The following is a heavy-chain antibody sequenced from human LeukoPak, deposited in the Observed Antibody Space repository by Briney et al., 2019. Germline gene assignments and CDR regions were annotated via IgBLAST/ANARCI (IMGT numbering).Heavy chain of an antibody. CDR1: GYTLTELS. CDR3: ATPPPLRGAFDI. CDR2: FDPEDGET. Sequence: ASVKVSCKVSGYTLTELSMHWVRQAPGKGLEWMGGFDPEDGETIYAQKFQGRVTMTEDTSTDTAYMELSSLRSEDTAVYYCATPPPLRGAFDIWGQGTMVTVSS. V-gene: IGHV1-24*01. J-gene: IGHJ3*02.